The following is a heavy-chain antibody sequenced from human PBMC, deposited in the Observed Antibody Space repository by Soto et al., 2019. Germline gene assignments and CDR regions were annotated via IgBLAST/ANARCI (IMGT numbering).Heavy chain of an antibody. V-gene: IGHV3-53*01. D-gene: IGHD1-1*01. J-gene: IGHJ3*02. CDR1: RVAVNSTY. Sequence: CSPKIGRAASRVAVNSTYMSGVRKNPGKGLEWVSVIYSGGSTYYADSVKGRFTISRDNSKNTLYLQMNSLRAEDTAVYYCARDSYTISTIGAFDICGQGAMVTVSS. CDR2: IYSGGST. CDR3: ARDSYTISTIGAFDI.